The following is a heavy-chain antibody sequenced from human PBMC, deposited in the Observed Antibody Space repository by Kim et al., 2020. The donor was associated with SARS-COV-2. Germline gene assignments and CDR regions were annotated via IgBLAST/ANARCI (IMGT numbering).Heavy chain of an antibody. J-gene: IGHJ6*02. Sequence: GGSLRLSCVASGLAFSSHAMSWVRQAPGKGLEWVSGISGSGVSTYYADSVKGRFTISRDSSKNTLLLQMHSLRAEDTAVYYCAKSPQYNWIHDLDVWGHGTTVTVSS. CDR1: GLAFSSHA. D-gene: IGHD1-20*01. CDR3: AKSPQYNWIHDLDV. V-gene: IGHV3-23*01. CDR2: ISGSGVST.